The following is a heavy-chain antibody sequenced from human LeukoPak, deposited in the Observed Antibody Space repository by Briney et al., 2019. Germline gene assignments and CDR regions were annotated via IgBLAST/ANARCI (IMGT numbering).Heavy chain of an antibody. J-gene: IGHJ4*02. Sequence: PGGSLRLSCAASGFTFSSYSMNWVRQAPGKGLEWVSSISSSSSYIYYADSVKGRFTISRDNAKNSLYLQMKSLRAEDTAVYYCAKDGLALKTGIEVTTTPGFDYWGQGTLVTVSS. D-gene: IGHD4-17*01. CDR3: AKDGLALKTGIEVTTTPGFDY. V-gene: IGHV3-21*04. CDR2: ISSSSSYI. CDR1: GFTFSSYS.